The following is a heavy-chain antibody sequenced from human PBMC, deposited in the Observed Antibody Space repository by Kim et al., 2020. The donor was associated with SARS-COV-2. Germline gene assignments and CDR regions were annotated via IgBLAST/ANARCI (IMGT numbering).Heavy chain of an antibody. CDR2: STT. V-gene: IGHV3-74*01. Sequence: STTSSPNSGKGRFTLSRDTAKNRLYLQRNSLRAEDTAVYYCGRLSVVAAIWGQGTMVTVSS. J-gene: IGHJ3*02. CDR3: GRLSVVAAI. D-gene: IGHD2-2*01.